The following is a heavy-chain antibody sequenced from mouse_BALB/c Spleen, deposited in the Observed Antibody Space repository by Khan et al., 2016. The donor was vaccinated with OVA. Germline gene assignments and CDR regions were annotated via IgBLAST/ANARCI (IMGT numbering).Heavy chain of an antibody. D-gene: IGHD1-1*01. CDR1: GYSFTGYF. V-gene: IGHV1-20*02. CDR3: ARKNGSDFDY. CDR2: INPHIGET. J-gene: IGHJ2*01. Sequence: VQLKESGPELVKPGASVKISCKTSGYSFTGYFMNWVMQSHGKSLEWIGRINPHIGETLYNQKFKRKATLTVDESSRTVHMELRSLASEDSAVYYCARKNGSDFDYWGQGTTLTVSS.